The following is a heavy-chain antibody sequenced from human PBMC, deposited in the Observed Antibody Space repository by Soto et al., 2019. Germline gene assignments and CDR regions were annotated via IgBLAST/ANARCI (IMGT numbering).Heavy chain of an antibody. V-gene: IGHV3-7*03. CDR2: IKQDGSEN. CDR3: ARHFFCTNCYTGFDY. Sequence: GGSLRLSCAASGFTFSSYWMTWVHQAPGKGLQWVANIKQDGSENYYVDSVKGRFTISRDNAKNSLYLQMNTLRAEDTAVYYCARHFFCTNCYTGFDYWGQGTLVTVSS. CDR1: GFTFSSYW. D-gene: IGHD2-2*01. J-gene: IGHJ4*02.